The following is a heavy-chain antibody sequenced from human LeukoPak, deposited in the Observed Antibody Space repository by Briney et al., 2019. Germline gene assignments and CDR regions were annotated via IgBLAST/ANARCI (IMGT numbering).Heavy chain of an antibody. D-gene: IGHD6-25*01. Sequence: PGRSLRLSCAASGFTFDDYAMHWVRQAPGKGLEWVSGISWNSGSIGYADSVKGRFTISRDNAKNSLYLQMNSLRAEDTALYYCAKGPQRLGYYYYGMDVWGQGTTVTVSS. CDR3: AKGPQRLGYYYYGMDV. CDR1: GFTFDDYA. CDR2: ISWNSGSI. V-gene: IGHV3-9*01. J-gene: IGHJ6*02.